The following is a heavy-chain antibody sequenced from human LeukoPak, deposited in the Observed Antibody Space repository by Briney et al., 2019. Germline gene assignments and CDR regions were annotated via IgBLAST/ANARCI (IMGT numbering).Heavy chain of an antibody. CDR2: ISSSSSTI. J-gene: IGHJ4*02. V-gene: IGHV3-48*01. Sequence: GGSLRLSCAASGFTFSSYSMNWVRQAPGKGLEWVSYISSSSSTIYYADSVKGRFTISRDNAKNSLYLQMNSLRAEDTAVYYCAREARYCSSTSCSPCFDYWGQGTLVTVSS. CDR1: GFTFSSYS. D-gene: IGHD2-2*01. CDR3: AREARYCSSTSCSPCFDY.